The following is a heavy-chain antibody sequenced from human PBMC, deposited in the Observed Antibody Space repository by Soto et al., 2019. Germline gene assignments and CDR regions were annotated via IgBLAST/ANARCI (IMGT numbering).Heavy chain of an antibody. CDR2: ISSSSSTI. CDR3: ARGDEYSSSWYIGFDWFDP. J-gene: IGHJ5*02. V-gene: IGHV3-48*02. CDR1: GFTFSSYS. Sequence: PGGSLRLSCAASGFTFSSYSMNWVRQAPGKGLEWVSYISSSSSTIYYADSVKGRFTISRDNAKNSLYLQMNSLRDEDTAVYYCARGDEYSSSWYIGFDWFDPWGQGTLVTVSS. D-gene: IGHD6-13*01.